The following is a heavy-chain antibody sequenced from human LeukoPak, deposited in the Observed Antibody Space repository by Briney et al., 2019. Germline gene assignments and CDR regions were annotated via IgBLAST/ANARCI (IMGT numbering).Heavy chain of an antibody. Sequence: GGSLRLSCAASGFTFSNYAMSWVRQAPGRGLEWVAFIWYDGGNKYYADSVKGRFTISRDNSKNALYLQMNSLRAEDTAVYYCAKDGYSGYDRFDYWGQGTLVTVSS. CDR1: GFTFSNYA. J-gene: IGHJ4*02. D-gene: IGHD5-12*01. CDR2: IWYDGGNK. V-gene: IGHV3-30*02. CDR3: AKDGYSGYDRFDY.